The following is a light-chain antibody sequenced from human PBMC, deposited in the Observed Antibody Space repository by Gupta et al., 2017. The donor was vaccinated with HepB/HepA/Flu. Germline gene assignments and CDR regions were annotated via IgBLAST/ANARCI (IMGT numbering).Light chain of an antibody. J-gene: IGKJ4*01. CDR1: QSVTNN. V-gene: IGKV3-15*01. CDR2: GAS. CDR3: QQYVNWPLT. Sequence: IVMTQSPATLSVYPGERATLSCRASQSVTNNYLAWYQQKPGQAPRLRIYGASTRATGIPARFSGSGSGTEFTLTISSLQSEDFAIYYCQQYVNWPLTFGGGTKVEIK.